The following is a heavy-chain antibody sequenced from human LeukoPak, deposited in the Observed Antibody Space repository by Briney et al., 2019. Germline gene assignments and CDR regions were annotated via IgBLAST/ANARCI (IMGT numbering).Heavy chain of an antibody. V-gene: IGHV3-74*01. CDR1: GFTFSNHW. J-gene: IGHJ6*02. D-gene: IGHD6-19*01. CDR3: VRGSSDWNGMDV. Sequence: GGSLRLSCAASGFTFSNHWMHWVRQVPGKGLVSVSRINIDGNSKTYANSVKGRFTIFRDNAKNTLYMQMNSLGVEDTAVYYCVRGSSDWNGMDVWGQGTTVTVSS. CDR2: INIDGNSK.